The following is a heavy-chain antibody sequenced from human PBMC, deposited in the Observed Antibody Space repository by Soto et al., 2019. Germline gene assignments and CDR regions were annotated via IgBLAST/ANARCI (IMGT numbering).Heavy chain of an antibody. V-gene: IGHV4-30-4*01. CDR2: IFYSVRT. D-gene: IGHD2-21*02. CDR3: ASANCGGDCSSRHDRYYFES. J-gene: IGHJ4*02. CDR1: GGSITSDDYY. Sequence: QVQLQESGPGLVKPSQSLSLTCTVSGGSITSDDYYWSWIRQPPGRGLEWIGYIFYSVRTHYNPSLKTRFIISLDTSKKQVSMKLSSVIDADTAVYYCASANCGGDCSSRHDRYYFESWGQGTLVTVSS.